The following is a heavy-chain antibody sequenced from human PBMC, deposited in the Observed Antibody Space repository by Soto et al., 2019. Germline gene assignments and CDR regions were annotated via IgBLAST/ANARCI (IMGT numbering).Heavy chain of an antibody. CDR2: SSSSSSTI. V-gene: IGHV3-48*02. Sequence: PGGSLRLSCAASGFTFSSYGMNWVRQAPGKGLEWVSYSSSSSSTIYYADSVKGRFTISRDNAKNSLYLQMNSLRDEDTAVYYCARESRFLEWLSLNWFDPWGQGTLVTVSS. D-gene: IGHD3-3*01. CDR1: GFTFSSYG. J-gene: IGHJ5*02. CDR3: ARESRFLEWLSLNWFDP.